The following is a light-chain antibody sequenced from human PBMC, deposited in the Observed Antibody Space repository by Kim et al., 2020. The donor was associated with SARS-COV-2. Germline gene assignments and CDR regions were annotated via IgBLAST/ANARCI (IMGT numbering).Light chain of an antibody. Sequence: VDLGQKVRITCQGESLRRYDETGYKQKPGQATILVIYGKNNRPSGIPDRFSGASSGNTASLTITGTQAGDEADYYCNSRDSNDNVVFGGGTKLTVL. CDR3: NSRDSNDNVV. CDR2: GKN. CDR1: SLRRYD. V-gene: IGLV3-19*01. J-gene: IGLJ2*01.